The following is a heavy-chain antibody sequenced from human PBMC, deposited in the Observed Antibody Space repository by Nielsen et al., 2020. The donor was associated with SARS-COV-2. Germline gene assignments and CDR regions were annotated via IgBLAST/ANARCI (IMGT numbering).Heavy chain of an antibody. CDR1: GYTFTDYF. Sequence: ASVKVSCKASGYTFTDYFIHWVRQAPGQGLEWMGWINPHRSSTNYAQKFRGRVAVTRDTSVSIAYLELTRLTSDDTAIYYCAKDLGLAVGYALDVWGQGTMVTVSS. D-gene: IGHD1-26*01. CDR2: INPHRSST. J-gene: IGHJ3*01. V-gene: IGHV1-2*02. CDR3: AKDLGLAVGYALDV.